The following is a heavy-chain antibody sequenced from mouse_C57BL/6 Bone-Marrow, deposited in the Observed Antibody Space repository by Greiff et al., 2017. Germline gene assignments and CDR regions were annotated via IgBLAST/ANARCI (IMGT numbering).Heavy chain of an antibody. V-gene: IGHV5-9-1*02. CDR3: TRAFSSLFAY. J-gene: IGHJ3*01. Sequence: DVKLVESGAGLVKPGGSLKLSCAASGFTFSSYAMSWVRQTPEKRLEWVAYISSGGDYIYYADTVKGRFTISRDNARNTLYLQMSSLKSEDTAMYYCTRAFSSLFAYWGQGTLVTVSA. CDR1: GFTFSSYA. D-gene: IGHD1-1*01. CDR2: ISSGGDYI.